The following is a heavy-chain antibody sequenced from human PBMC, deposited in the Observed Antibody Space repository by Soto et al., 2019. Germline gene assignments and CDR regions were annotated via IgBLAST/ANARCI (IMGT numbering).Heavy chain of an antibody. CDR1: GFTVSSNY. CDR3: ARDSTIVATSNDAFDI. CDR2: IYSGGST. D-gene: IGHD5-12*01. Sequence: EVQLVESGGGLAQPGGSLRLSCAASGFTVSSNYMSWVRQAPGKGLEWVSVIYSGGSTYYADSVKGRFTISRDNSKNTLYLQMNSLRAEDTAVYYCARDSTIVATSNDAFDIWGQGTMVTVSS. J-gene: IGHJ3*02. V-gene: IGHV3-66*01.